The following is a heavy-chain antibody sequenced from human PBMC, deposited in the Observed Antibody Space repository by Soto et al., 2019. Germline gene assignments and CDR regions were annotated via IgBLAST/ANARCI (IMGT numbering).Heavy chain of an antibody. D-gene: IGHD3-3*01. CDR3: ARPRHYDFWSGYYPAGGYYYGMDV. Sequence: QVQLVQSGAEVKKPGASVKVSCKASGYTFTSYGISWVRQAPGQGLERMGWISAYNGNTNYAQKLQGRVTMTTDTSTSTAYMELRSLRSDDTAVYYCARPRHYDFWSGYYPAGGYYYGMDVWGQGTTVTVSS. J-gene: IGHJ6*02. CDR1: GYTFTSYG. V-gene: IGHV1-18*01. CDR2: ISAYNGNT.